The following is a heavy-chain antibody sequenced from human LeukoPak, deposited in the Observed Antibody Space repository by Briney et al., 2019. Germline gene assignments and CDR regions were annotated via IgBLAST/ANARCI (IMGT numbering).Heavy chain of an antibody. V-gene: IGHV4-4*07. CDR2: IYTSGST. Sequence: PSETLSLTCTVSGGSISSYYWSWIRQPAGKGLEWIGRIYTSGSTNYNPSLKSRVTMSVDTSKNQFSLKLSSVTAADTAVYYCAREDLDSGSSTYYYYYYMDVWGKGTTVTVSS. J-gene: IGHJ6*03. CDR3: AREDLDSGSSTYYYYYYMDV. CDR1: GGSISSYY. D-gene: IGHD1-26*01.